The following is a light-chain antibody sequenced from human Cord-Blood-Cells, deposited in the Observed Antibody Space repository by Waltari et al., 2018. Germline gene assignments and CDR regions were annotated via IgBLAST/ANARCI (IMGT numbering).Light chain of an antibody. V-gene: IGLV2-14*01. Sequence: QSALTQPASVSGSPGQSITISCTGTSSYVGGYNYVSWYQQHPGKAPQLRIYDVSKRPSGVSNRFSGSKSGNTASLTISGLQAEDEADYYCSSYTSSSTPYVFGTGTKVTVL. CDR3: SSYTSSSTPYV. J-gene: IGLJ1*01. CDR1: SSYVGGYNY. CDR2: DVS.